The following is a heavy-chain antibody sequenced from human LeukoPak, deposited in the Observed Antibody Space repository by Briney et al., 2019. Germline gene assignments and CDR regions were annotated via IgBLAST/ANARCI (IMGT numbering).Heavy chain of an antibody. CDR2: IDPSGGST. CDR1: GYTFTSYY. J-gene: IGHJ5*02. CDR3: ARGTTWGDNWFDP. V-gene: IGHV1-46*01. Sequence: ASVKVSCKASGYTFTSYYMHWVRQAPGQGLEWMGIIDPSGGSTTYAQKFQGRVTLTRDMSTSTDYLELSSLRSEDTAVYYCARGTTWGDNWFDPWGQGTLVTVSS. D-gene: IGHD1-7*01.